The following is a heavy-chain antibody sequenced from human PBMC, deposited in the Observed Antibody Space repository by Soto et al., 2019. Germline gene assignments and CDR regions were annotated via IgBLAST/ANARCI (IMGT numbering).Heavy chain of an antibody. CDR3: ARGRGGYYDILTGYWYYFDY. CDR1: GGSFSGYY. V-gene: IGHV4-34*01. J-gene: IGHJ4*02. D-gene: IGHD3-9*01. CDR2: INHSGST. Sequence: QVQLQQWGAGLLKPSETLSLTCAVYGGSFSGYYWSWIRQPPGKGLEWIGEINHSGSTNYNPSLKSRVTISVDTSKNQFSLKLSSVTAADTAVYYCARGRGGYYDILTGYWYYFDYWGQGTLGTVSS.